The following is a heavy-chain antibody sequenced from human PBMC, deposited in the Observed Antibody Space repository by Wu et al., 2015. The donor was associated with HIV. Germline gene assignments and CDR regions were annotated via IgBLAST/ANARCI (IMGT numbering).Heavy chain of an antibody. V-gene: IGHV1-69*05. CDR2: LLSIFGTS. J-gene: IGHJ4*02. D-gene: IGHD2-2*01. CDR1: AGTFSNYA. CDR3: AERGGEYCSSTTCYYFDN. Sequence: QVQLVQSGAEVKKPGASVKVSCKASAGTFSNYAVSWVRQTPGQGLEYMGGLLSIFGTSNYAQKFQGRVSITTDESASTAYMELRSLTSEDTAIYYCAERGGEYCSSTTCYYFDNWGQGTLITVSS.